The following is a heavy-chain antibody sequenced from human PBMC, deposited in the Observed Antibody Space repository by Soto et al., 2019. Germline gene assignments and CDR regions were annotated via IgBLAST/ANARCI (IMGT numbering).Heavy chain of an antibody. Sequence: QVQLQESGPRVVKPSQTLSLTCTVSGGSIRNGGYYWSWIRHHPGKGLEWIGYIYYSGSTQYNPSLKSRVTMSIDTSKNQFSLKLSSVSAADTAVYYCAREDIVTTLVDYWGQGTRVTVSS. V-gene: IGHV4-31*03. CDR3: AREDIVTTLVDY. J-gene: IGHJ4*02. CDR2: IYYSGST. D-gene: IGHD5-12*01. CDR1: GGSIRNGGYY.